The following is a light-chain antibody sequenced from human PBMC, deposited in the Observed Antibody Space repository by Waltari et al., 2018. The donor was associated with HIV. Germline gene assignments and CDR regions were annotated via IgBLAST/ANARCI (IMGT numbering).Light chain of an antibody. V-gene: IGKV1-39*01. Sequence: DIQMTKSPSSLSASVGDRVTITCRASQSISSYLNWYQQKPGKAPKLLIYAASSLQSGVPSRFSGSGSGTDFTLTISSLQPEDFATYYCQQSYSIPYTFGQGTKLEIK. CDR2: AAS. CDR1: QSISSY. CDR3: QQSYSIPYT. J-gene: IGKJ2*01.